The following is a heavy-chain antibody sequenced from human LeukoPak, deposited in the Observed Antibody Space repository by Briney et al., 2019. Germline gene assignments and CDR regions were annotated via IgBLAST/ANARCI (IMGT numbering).Heavy chain of an antibody. D-gene: IGHD6-13*01. CDR2: ISWNSGSI. V-gene: IGHV3-9*01. Sequence: GGSLRLSCAASGFTFDDYAMHWVRQAPGKGLEWVSGISWNSGSIGYADSVKGRFTISRDNAKNSLYLQMNSLRAEDTAVYYCAKAMRPCSSCPRDYYYGMDVWGQGTTVTVSS. CDR3: AKAMRPCSSCPRDYYYGMDV. CDR1: GFTFDDYA. J-gene: IGHJ6*02.